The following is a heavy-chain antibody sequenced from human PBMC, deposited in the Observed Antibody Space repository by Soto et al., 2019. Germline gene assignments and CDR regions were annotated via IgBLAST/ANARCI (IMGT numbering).Heavy chain of an antibody. CDR1: GYSFTSYW. V-gene: IGHV5-51*01. CDR2: IYPGDSDT. D-gene: IGHD1-26*01. CDR3: ARLPDPSGSYYEGPYNWFDP. J-gene: IGHJ5*02. Sequence: PGESLKISCKGSGYSFTSYWIGWVRQMPGKGLEWMGIIYPGDSDTRYSPSFQGQVTISADKSISTAYLQWSSLKASDTAMYYCARLPDPSGSYYEGPYNWFDPWGQGTLVTVSS.